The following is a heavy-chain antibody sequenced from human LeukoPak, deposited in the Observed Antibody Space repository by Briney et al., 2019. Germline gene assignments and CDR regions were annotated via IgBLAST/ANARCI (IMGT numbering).Heavy chain of an antibody. CDR1: GASIISCH. CDR2: VHYSGST. J-gene: IGHJ4*02. Sequence: SETLSLTCSVSGASIISCHWSWVRQPPGKGLEWIGFVHYSGSTNYNPSLKSRVTISADTSKNQFSLSLTSVTAADTALYYCARSPLESRRDAYNFYFDYWGQGALVTVSS. D-gene: IGHD5-24*01. CDR3: ARSPLESRRDAYNFYFDY. V-gene: IGHV4-59*08.